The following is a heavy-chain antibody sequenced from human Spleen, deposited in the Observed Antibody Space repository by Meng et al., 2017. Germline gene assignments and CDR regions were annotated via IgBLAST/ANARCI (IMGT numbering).Heavy chain of an antibody. J-gene: IGHJ4*02. V-gene: IGHV3-74*01. CDR2: INTDGSTT. Sequence: GESLMTSCVSSGFIFSSYWMHWVRQDPGKGLVWVSRINTDGSTTSYANSVKGRFTISRDNAKNTLHLQMNGLRAEDTAAYYCATDYGGNSGGYWGQGTLVTVSS. CDR3: ATDYGGNSGGY. CDR1: GFIFSSYW. D-gene: IGHD4-23*01.